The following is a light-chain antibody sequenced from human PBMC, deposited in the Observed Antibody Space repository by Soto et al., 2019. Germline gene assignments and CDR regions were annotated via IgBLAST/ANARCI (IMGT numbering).Light chain of an antibody. Sequence: QLVLTQSPSASASLGASVKLTCTLSSGHSSYAIAWHQQQPEKGPRYLMKLNSDGSHSKGDGIPDRFSVSSSGAERYLIISSHQSEDEADYYCQTWGTGIHVFGTGTKVTVL. V-gene: IGLV4-69*01. CDR2: LNSDGSH. J-gene: IGLJ1*01. CDR3: QTWGTGIHV. CDR1: SGHSSYA.